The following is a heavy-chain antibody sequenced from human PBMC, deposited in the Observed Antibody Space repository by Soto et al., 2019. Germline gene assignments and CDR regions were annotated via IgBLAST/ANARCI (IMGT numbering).Heavy chain of an antibody. CDR3: AKDAYYYYYMDV. CDR2: ISWNSGSI. CDR1: GFTFDDYA. J-gene: IGHJ6*03. Sequence: VQLVESGGGLVQPGRSLRLSCAASGFTFDDYAMHWVRQAPGKGLEWVSGISWNSGSIGYADSVKGRFTISRDNAKNSLYLQMNSLRAEDTALYYCAKDAYYYYYMDVWGKGTTVTVSS. V-gene: IGHV3-9*01.